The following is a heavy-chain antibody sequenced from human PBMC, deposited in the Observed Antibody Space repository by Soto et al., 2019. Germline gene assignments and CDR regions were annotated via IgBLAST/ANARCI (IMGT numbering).Heavy chain of an antibody. Sequence: GASVKVFCKASGYTFTSYGISWVRQAPGQGLEWMGWISAYNGDTNYAQKLQGRVTMTTDTSTSTAYMELRSLRSDDTAVYYCARVHGPDYDFWSGYSDYWGQGTLVTVSS. J-gene: IGHJ4*02. V-gene: IGHV1-18*01. CDR2: ISAYNGDT. D-gene: IGHD3-3*01. CDR3: ARVHGPDYDFWSGYSDY. CDR1: GYTFTSYG.